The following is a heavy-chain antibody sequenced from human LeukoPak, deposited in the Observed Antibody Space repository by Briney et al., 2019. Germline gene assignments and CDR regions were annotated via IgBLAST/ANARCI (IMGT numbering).Heavy chain of an antibody. J-gene: IGHJ4*02. D-gene: IGHD2-2*01. Sequence: PGGSLRLSCAASGFTFSSYSMNWVRQAPGKGLEWVSSISSSSSYIYYADSVKGRFTISRDNAKNSLYLQMNSLRAEDTAVYYCARDSDIVVVPAANPYYFDYWGQGTLVTVSS. CDR3: ARDSDIVVVPAANPYYFDY. V-gene: IGHV3-21*01. CDR1: GFTFSSYS. CDR2: ISSSSSYI.